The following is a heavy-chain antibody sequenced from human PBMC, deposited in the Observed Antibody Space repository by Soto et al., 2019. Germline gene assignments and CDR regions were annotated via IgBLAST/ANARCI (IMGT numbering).Heavy chain of an antibody. J-gene: IGHJ6*02. D-gene: IGHD2-15*01. CDR2: SKNKANSYTT. CDR3: TSAVSATRASGLDV. V-gene: IGHV3-72*01. Sequence: EVQLVASGGGLVQPGGSLRLSCAASGFIFSDHYMDWVRQAPGKGLEWLGRSKNKANSYTTDYAASVKGRFTVSRDDSKNSLYLQMNRLKTEDTDVYDCTSAVSATRASGLDVWGQGTTVTVSS. CDR1: GFIFSDHY.